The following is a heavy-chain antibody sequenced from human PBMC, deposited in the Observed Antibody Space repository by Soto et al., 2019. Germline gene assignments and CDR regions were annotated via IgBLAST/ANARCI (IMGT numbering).Heavy chain of an antibody. Sequence: TVSGGSISSYYWSWIRQPPGKGLEWIGRVYYTGSTNYNPSLKSRVTMSADTSKNQFSLKLRSVTAADTAVYYCARRYGYAFDIWGQGTMVTVSS. J-gene: IGHJ3*02. V-gene: IGHV4-59*01. CDR1: GGSISSYY. CDR3: ARRYGYAFDI. CDR2: VYYTGST. D-gene: IGHD4-17*01.